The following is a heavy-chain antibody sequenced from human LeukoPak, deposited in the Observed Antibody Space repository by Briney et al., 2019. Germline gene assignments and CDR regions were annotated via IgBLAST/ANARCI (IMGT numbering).Heavy chain of an antibody. V-gene: IGHV1-69*06. Sequence: GASVKVSCKASGGTFSSYAISWVRQDPGQGLEWMGGIIPIFGTANYAQKFQGRGTITADKSTSTAYMELSSLRSEDTAVYYCARGVVGAKLEGYYFDYWGQGTLVTVSS. CDR2: IIPIFGTA. D-gene: IGHD1-26*01. J-gene: IGHJ4*02. CDR3: ARGVVGAKLEGYYFDY. CDR1: GGTFSSYA.